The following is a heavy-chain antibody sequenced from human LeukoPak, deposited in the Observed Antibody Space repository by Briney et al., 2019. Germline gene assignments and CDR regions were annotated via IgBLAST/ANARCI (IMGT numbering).Heavy chain of an antibody. CDR3: ARFGGRLAVAGTRDY. D-gene: IGHD6-19*01. Sequence: PSETLSLTCTVSGGSISSYYWSWIRQPPGKGLEWIGEINHSGSTNYNPSLKSRVTISVDTSKNQFSLKLSSVTAADTAVYYCARFGGRLAVAGTRDYWGQGTLVTVSS. CDR1: GGSISSYY. J-gene: IGHJ4*02. V-gene: IGHV4-34*01. CDR2: INHSGST.